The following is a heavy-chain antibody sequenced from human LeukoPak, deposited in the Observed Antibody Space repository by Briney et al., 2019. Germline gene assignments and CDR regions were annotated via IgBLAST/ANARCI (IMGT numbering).Heavy chain of an antibody. J-gene: IGHJ4*02. CDR1: GFTFSSYA. V-gene: IGHV3-30-3*01. Sequence: PGRSLRLSCAASGFTFSSYAMHWVRQAPGKGLEWVAVVSYDGSNKYYADSVKGRFTISRDNSKNTLYLQMNSLRAEDTAVYYCARSAFGELSPVDYWGQGTLVTVSS. D-gene: IGHD3-10*01. CDR2: VSYDGSNK. CDR3: ARSAFGELSPVDY.